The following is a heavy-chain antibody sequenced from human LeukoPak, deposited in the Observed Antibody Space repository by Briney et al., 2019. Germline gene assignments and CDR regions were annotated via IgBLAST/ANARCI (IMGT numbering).Heavy chain of an antibody. Sequence: PGGSLRLSCAASGFTFSSYAMHWVRQAPGKGLEYVSAISSNGGSTYYANSVKGRFTVSRDNSKNTLYLQMGSLRAEDMAVYYCARDLSGYSYGFDYWGQGTLVTVSS. CDR2: ISSNGGST. CDR1: GFTFSSYA. J-gene: IGHJ4*02. D-gene: IGHD5-18*01. CDR3: ARDLSGYSYGFDY. V-gene: IGHV3-64*01.